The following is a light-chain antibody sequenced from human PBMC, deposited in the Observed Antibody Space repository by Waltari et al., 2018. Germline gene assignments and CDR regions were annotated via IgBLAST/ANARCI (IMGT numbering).Light chain of an antibody. J-gene: IGKJ1*01. CDR2: ASS. Sequence: AIRMTQSPSSFSASTGARVTITCRASQGISSYLAWYQQKPRKAPKLLIYASSTLQSGVPSRFSGSGSGTDFTLTISCLQSEDFATYYCQQYYSYPRTFGQGTKVEIK. V-gene: IGKV1-8*01. CDR1: QGISSY. CDR3: QQYYSYPRT.